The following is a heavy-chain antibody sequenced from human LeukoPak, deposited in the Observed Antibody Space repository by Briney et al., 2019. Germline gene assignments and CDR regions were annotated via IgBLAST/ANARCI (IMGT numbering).Heavy chain of an antibody. CDR2: FSRSSSYT. CDR3: ARDSGYSGYSDY. Sequence: PGGSLRLSCAASGFTFSDYYMSWIRQAPGKGLEWVSYFSRSSSYTDYADSVKGRFTISRDNAKNSLNLQMNSLRAEDTAVYYCARDSGYSGYSDYWGQGTLVTVSS. D-gene: IGHD5-12*01. J-gene: IGHJ4*02. V-gene: IGHV3-11*05. CDR1: GFTFSDYY.